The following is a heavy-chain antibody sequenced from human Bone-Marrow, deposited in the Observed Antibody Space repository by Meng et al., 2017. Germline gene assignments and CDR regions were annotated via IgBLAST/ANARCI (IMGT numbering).Heavy chain of an antibody. D-gene: IGHD1-7*01. CDR3: ARETGSTSGFDY. Sequence: QVQLVQSGAEVKKPGASVRVSCKASGYTFTDYYMHWLRQAPGQGLEWMGRLNPNNGATNYAQNFQGSVSMTRDTSISTAFMYLNRLTSDDTAVYYCARETGSTSGFDYWGQGTLVTVSS. CDR1: GYTFTDYY. V-gene: IGHV1-2*06. CDR2: LNPNNGAT. J-gene: IGHJ4*02.